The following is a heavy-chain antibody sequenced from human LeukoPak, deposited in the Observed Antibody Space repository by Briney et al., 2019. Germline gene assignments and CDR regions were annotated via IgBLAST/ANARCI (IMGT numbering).Heavy chain of an antibody. Sequence: GGSLRLSCAASGFTFSSHWMHWVRQAPGKGLVWVSRINTDGTNTTYADSVKGRFTISRDNAKNSLYLQMNSLRDEDTAVYYCARDSHYYDFSGHYSGVFSPSDYWGQGTLVTVSS. D-gene: IGHD3-22*01. CDR1: GFTFSSHW. CDR2: INTDGTNT. V-gene: IGHV3-74*01. CDR3: ARDSHYYDFSGHYSGVFSPSDY. J-gene: IGHJ4*02.